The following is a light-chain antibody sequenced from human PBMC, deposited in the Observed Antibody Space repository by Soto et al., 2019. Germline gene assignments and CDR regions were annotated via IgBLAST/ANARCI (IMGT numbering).Light chain of an antibody. V-gene: IGKV1-9*01. CDR1: QAISSY. J-gene: IGKJ1*01. CDR2: GAS. Sequence: IQLTQSPSSLSASVGDRVTITCRASQAISSYLAWYQQKPGRAPNLLIYGASTLQSGVPSRFSGSGSGTDFTLPISSLQPEVFATYYCQQLNSYPRTFGQGTKVEIK. CDR3: QQLNSYPRT.